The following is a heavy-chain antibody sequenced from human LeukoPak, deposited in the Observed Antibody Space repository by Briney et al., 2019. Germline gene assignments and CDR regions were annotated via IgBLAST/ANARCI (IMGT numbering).Heavy chain of an antibody. J-gene: IGHJ4*02. V-gene: IGHV3-21*01. CDR2: ISSSSTYI. Sequence: GGSLRPSCAASGFIFSSYSMNWVRQAPGKGLEWVSSISSSSTYIYYADSVKGRFTISRDNSKNTLYLQMNSLRAEDTAVYYCAKNITSADYYGSGSLDYWGQGTLVTVSS. CDR3: AKNITSADYYGSGSLDY. D-gene: IGHD3-10*01. CDR1: GFIFSSYS.